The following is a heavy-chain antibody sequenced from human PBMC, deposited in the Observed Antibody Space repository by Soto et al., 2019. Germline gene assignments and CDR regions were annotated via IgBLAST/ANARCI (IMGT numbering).Heavy chain of an antibody. CDR1: GCTVSSDW. CDR2: IKQDGSEK. Sequence: PGGSLRLSCAAAGCTVSSDWMSWVRQAPGKGLEWVANIKQDGSEKYYVDSVKGRFTISRDNAKNSLYLQMNSLRAEDTAVYYCAVRGSGSLDAFDICGQGTTVPVS. D-gene: IGHD3-10*01. V-gene: IGHV3-7*03. CDR3: AVRGSGSLDAFDI. J-gene: IGHJ3*02.